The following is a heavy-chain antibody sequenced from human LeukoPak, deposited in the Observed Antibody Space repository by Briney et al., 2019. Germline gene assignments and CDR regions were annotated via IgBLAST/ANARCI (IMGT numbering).Heavy chain of an antibody. CDR2: IYYSGST. V-gene: IGHV4-39*07. CDR1: GGSISSTSYY. Sequence: SETLSLTCSVSGGSISSTSYYWGWIRQPPGKGLEWIGTIYYSGSTFYNPSLKSRVTISLDTSKNQFSLRLSSVTAADTAVYYCARNTLRTRAYFDYWGQGTLVTVSS. J-gene: IGHJ4*02. D-gene: IGHD3-16*01. CDR3: ARNTLRTRAYFDY.